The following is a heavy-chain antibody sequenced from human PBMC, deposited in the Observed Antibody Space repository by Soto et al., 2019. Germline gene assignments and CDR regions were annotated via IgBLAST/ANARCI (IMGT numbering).Heavy chain of an antibody. V-gene: IGHV3-23*01. CDR1: GFTFSSYV. CDR2: INGGGETT. CDR3: AKDLSLSGGNTNGYYDY. D-gene: IGHD4-4*01. J-gene: IGHJ4*02. Sequence: PGGSLRLSCAASGFTFSSYVMSWVRQAPGSGLECVSLINGGGETTYYAGSVKGRFTISRDNSKNTLYLEMSSLRAEDTGLYFCAKDLSLSGGNTNGYYDYWGQGTRVTVSS.